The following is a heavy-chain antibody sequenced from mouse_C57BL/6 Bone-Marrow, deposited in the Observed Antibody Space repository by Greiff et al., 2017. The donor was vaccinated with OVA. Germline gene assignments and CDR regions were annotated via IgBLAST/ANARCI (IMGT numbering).Heavy chain of an antibody. CDR1: DSAVFPIAY. V-gene: IGHV15-2*01. CDR3: ARGGWYFDV. Sequence: VQLQQSGSELRSPGSSVTLSCKDFDSAVFPIAYLSWVRQTPGHGFEWIGGMLPSIGRTIYGEKFEDKATLDADTLSNTAYLELNSLTSDDAAIYYCARGGWYFDVWGTGTTVTVSS. CDR2: MLPSIGRT. J-gene: IGHJ1*03.